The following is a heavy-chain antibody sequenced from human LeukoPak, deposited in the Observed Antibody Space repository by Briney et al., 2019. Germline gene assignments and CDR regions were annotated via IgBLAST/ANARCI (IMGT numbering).Heavy chain of an antibody. Sequence: PSQTLSHTCTVSGGSISSGGYYWSWIRQHPGKGLEWIGYIYYSGSTYYHPSLKSRVTISVDTSKNQFSLQLSSVTAADTAVYYCAREKTTDTTYFVYGGEGTRVTVSS. CDR2: IYYSGST. CDR3: AREKTTDTTYFVY. D-gene: IGHD1-1*01. CDR1: GGSISSGGYY. V-gene: IGHV4-31*03. J-gene: IGHJ4*02.